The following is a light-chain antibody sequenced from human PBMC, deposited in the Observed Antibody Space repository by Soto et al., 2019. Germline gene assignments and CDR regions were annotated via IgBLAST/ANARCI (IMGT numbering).Light chain of an antibody. CDR1: QSVSSSY. V-gene: IGKV3-20*01. Sequence: EFVLTQSPGTLSLSPGERATLSCRASQSVSSSYLAWYQQKPGHAPRLLIYGASNRASGIPDRFSGGASGTGFTLTISRLEPEDVAVYFCQQYGGSPPFTFGQGTKVEIK. CDR2: GAS. J-gene: IGKJ2*01. CDR3: QQYGGSPPFT.